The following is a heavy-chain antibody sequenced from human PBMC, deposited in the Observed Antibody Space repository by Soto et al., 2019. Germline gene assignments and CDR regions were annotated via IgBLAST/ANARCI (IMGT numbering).Heavy chain of an antibody. CDR3: ARGLGYDSNGRFLAAFDV. CDR1: GASLSSGGYY. CDR2: IFHTGTT. D-gene: IGHD3-22*01. V-gene: IGHV4-31*03. Sequence: QVQLQESGPGLAKPSQTLSLTCTVSGASLSSGGYYWTWIRQVPGKALEWIGYIFHTGTTFYNPSLTTRVVMSIDKSDNQFSLNLRSVTAADTAVYYCARGLGYDSNGRFLAAFDVWGQGTMVTVSS. J-gene: IGHJ3*01.